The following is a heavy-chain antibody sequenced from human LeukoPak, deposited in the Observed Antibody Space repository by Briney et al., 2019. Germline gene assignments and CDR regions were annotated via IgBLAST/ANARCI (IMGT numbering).Heavy chain of an antibody. CDR1: GFTFSSYA. J-gene: IGHJ4*02. D-gene: IGHD3-3*01. CDR3: AKDREYDFRSGYYPMAY. Sequence: GGSLRLSCAASGFTFSSYAMSWVRQAPGKGLEWVSAISGSGGSTYYADSVKGRFTISRDNSKNTLYLQMNSLRAEDTAVYYCAKDREYDFRSGYYPMAYWGQGTLVTVSS. V-gene: IGHV3-23*01. CDR2: ISGSGGST.